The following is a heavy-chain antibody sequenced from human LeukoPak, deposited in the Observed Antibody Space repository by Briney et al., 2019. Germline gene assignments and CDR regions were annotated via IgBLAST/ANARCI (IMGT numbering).Heavy chain of an antibody. J-gene: IGHJ4*02. CDR3: GGLTLVGGLRHNLDC. V-gene: IGHV1-18*01. D-gene: IGHD3-10*01. CDR1: GYTFTNYG. Sequence: SVKVSCKASGYTFTNYGISWVRQAPGQGLEWMGWINYYNGNSNYAQKLQGRVTIPTDRSTSTADMELRSLRSDDTAVYYCGGLTLVGGLRHNLDCWGQRTLVTV. CDR2: INYYNGNS.